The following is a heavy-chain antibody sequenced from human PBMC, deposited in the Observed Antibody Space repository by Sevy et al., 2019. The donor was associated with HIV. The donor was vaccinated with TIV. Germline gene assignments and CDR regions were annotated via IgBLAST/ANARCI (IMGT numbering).Heavy chain of an antibody. D-gene: IGHD2-2*01. J-gene: IGHJ5*02. V-gene: IGHV4-34*01. CDR2: INESGIT. Sequence: QSQTLSLTCAVHDGSFSGYYWNWIRQLPGKGLEWIGEINESGITYYNPSLKSRVTISVDTSKNQFSLKLSSVTAADTAVYYCARSPPIVVVPGAPSWFDPWGQGTLVTVSS. CDR3: ARSPPIVVVPGAPSWFDP. CDR1: DGSFSGYY.